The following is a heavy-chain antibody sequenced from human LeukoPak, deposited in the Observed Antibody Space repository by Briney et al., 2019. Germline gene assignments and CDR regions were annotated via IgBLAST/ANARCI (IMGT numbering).Heavy chain of an antibody. D-gene: IGHD1-26*01. J-gene: IGHJ5*02. CDR3: ARTDSGSYWGWFDP. CDR2: INSDGYSI. CDR1: GFTFSSYW. V-gene: IGHV3-74*01. Sequence: GGSLRLSCAASGFTFSSYWMHWVRQAPGKGLVWVSRINSDGYSISYADSVKGRFTISRDNAKNSLYLQMNSLRAEDTAFYYCARTDSGSYWGWFDPWGQGTLVTVSS.